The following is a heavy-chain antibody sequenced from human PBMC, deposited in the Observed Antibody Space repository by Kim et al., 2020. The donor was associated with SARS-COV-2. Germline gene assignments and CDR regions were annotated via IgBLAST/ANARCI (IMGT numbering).Heavy chain of an antibody. CDR1: GFTFSSYG. J-gene: IGHJ6*02. CDR3: AKDRESYYDFWSGRGGGMDV. CDR2: ISYDGSNK. D-gene: IGHD3-3*01. Sequence: GGSLRLSCAASGFTFSSYGMHWVRQAPGKGLEWVAVISYDGSNKYYADSVKGRFTISRDNSKNTLYLQMNSLRAEDTAVYYCAKDRESYYDFWSGRGGGMDVWGQGTTVTVSS. V-gene: IGHV3-30*18.